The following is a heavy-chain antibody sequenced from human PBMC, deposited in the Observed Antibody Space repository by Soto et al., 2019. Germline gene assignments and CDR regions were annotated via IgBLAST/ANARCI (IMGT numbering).Heavy chain of an antibody. CDR2: INDDGSST. D-gene: IGHD6-25*01. CDR3: AREVIAATGTIRWFDP. V-gene: IGHV3-74*03. CDR1: GFTFSRHW. J-gene: IGHJ5*02. Sequence: PGGSLRLSCAASGFTFSRHWMHWVRQTPGKGPVWVPRINDDGSSTKYADSVKGRFTIARDNAKNTVFLQMSSLRAEDTAVYYCAREVIAATGTIRWFDPWGQGTLVTVSS.